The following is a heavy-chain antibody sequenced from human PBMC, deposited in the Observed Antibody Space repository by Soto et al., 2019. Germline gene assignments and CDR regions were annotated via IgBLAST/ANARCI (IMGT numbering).Heavy chain of an antibody. J-gene: IGHJ6*03. CDR2: IVVGSGNT. V-gene: IGHV1-58*02. D-gene: IGHD3-16*01. CDR1: GFTFTSSA. CDR3: AAANTPITRDYHYMDV. Sequence: GASVKGSCKASGFTFTSSAMQWVRQARGQRLEWIGWIVVGSGNTNYAQKFQERVTITRDMSTSTAYMELSSLRSEDTAVYYCAAANTPITRDYHYMDVWGKGTTVTVSS.